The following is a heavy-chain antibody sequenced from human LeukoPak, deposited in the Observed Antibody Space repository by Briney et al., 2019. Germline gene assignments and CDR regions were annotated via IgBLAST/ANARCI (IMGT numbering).Heavy chain of an antibody. Sequence: GGSLRLSCAASGSTFSSYAMSWVRQAPGKGLEWVSAISGSGGSTYYADSVKGRFTISRDKSKNTLYLQMNSLRAEDTAVYYCAKHLAVLHNWFDPWGQGTLVTVSS. V-gene: IGHV3-23*01. CDR3: AKHLAVLHNWFDP. CDR2: ISGSGGST. J-gene: IGHJ5*02. CDR1: GSTFSSYA.